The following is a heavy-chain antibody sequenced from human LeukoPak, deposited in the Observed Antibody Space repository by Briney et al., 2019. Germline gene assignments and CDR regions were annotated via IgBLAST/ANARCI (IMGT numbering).Heavy chain of an antibody. CDR3: ARGGSGYSYARMDY. J-gene: IGHJ4*02. CDR1: GGSISSGGYY. D-gene: IGHD5-18*01. Sequence: SQTLSLTCTVSGGSISSGGYYWNWLRQHPGKGLEWIGYIYYSGSTYYNPSLKSRVTISVDTSKNQFSLILSSVTAADTAVYYCARGGSGYSYARMDYWGQGTLVTVSS. V-gene: IGHV4-31*03. CDR2: IYYSGST.